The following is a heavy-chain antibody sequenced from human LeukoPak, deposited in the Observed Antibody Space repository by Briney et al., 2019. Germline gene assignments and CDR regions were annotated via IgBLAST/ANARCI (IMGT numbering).Heavy chain of an antibody. CDR3: AKTSVDSSSWYEDAFDI. V-gene: IGHV3-23*01. D-gene: IGHD6-13*01. CDR1: GFTFSSYA. Sequence: PGGSLRLSCAASGFTFSSYAMSWVRQAPGKGLEWVPAISGSGGSTYYADSVKGRFTISRDNSKNTLYLQMNSLRAEDTAVYYCAKTSVDSSSWYEDAFDIWGQGTMVTVSS. J-gene: IGHJ3*02. CDR2: ISGSGGST.